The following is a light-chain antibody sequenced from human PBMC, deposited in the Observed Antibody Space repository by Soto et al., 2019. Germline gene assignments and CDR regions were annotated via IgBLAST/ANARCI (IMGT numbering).Light chain of an antibody. CDR3: QQYDNWLGT. J-gene: IGKJ1*01. Sequence: EIVMTQSPATLSVSPGERATLSCRASQSVSNNLAWYQQKPGQAPRLLIYGASTRATGIPVRFSGSGSGTEFTLTISSLQSEDFAVYYCQQYDNWLGTFGQGTKVEI. CDR2: GAS. CDR1: QSVSNN. V-gene: IGKV3-15*01.